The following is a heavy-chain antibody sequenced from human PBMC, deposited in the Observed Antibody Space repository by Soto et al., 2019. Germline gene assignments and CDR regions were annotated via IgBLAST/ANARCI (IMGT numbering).Heavy chain of an antibody. CDR3: LGAGAAATG. D-gene: IGHD2-15*01. CDR2: IKEDGSQQ. J-gene: IGHJ4*02. V-gene: IGHV3-7*01. CDR1: GFIFSNYW. Sequence: EVQLVESGGGLVQPGGSLRLSCAASGFIFSNYWMNWVRQAPGKGLEWVADIKEDGSQQYYVESVKGRFTISRDNAKNSGCLQMNSLRVEDTAVYYCLGAGAAATGRGQGTLVTVSS.